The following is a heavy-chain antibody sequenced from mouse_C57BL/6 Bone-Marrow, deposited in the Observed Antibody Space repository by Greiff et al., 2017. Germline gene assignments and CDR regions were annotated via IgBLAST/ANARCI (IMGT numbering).Heavy chain of an antibody. V-gene: IGHV1-81*01. CDR2: IYPRSGNT. D-gene: IGHD1-1*01. CDR1: GYTFTSYG. Sequence: VKLVESGAELARPGASVKLSCKASGYTFTSYGISWVKQRTGQGLEWIGEIYPRSGNTYYNEKFKGKATLTADKSSSTAYMELRSLTSEDSAVYFGARAVYYGSRDWYFDVWGTGTTVTVSS. CDR3: ARAVYYGSRDWYFDV. J-gene: IGHJ1*03.